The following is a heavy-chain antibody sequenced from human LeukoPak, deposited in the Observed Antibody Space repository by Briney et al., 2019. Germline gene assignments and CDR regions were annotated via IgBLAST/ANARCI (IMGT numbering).Heavy chain of an antibody. V-gene: IGHV3-74*01. CDR1: GFTFSKSW. CDR2: INNDGSTT. J-gene: IGHJ1*01. D-gene: IGHD7-27*01. Sequence: GGSLRLSCEVSGFTFSKSWMHWVRQAPGKGLVWVSRINNDGSTTSYADSVKGRFTISRDNAKNTLYLQMNSLRAEDTAVYYCARVSGLGTNECYQYWGQGTLVTVSS. CDR3: ARVSGLGTNECYQY.